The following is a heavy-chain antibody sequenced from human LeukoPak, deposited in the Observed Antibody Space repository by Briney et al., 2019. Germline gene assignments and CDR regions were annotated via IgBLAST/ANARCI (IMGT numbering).Heavy chain of an antibody. D-gene: IGHD1-26*01. CDR3: AKLTVGATELDY. V-gene: IGHV3-23*01. Sequence: GGSLRLSCAASGFTFSSYAMSWVRQAPGKGLEWVSTISGGGSSTYYADSVKGRFTISRDNSKNTLYLQMNSLRAEDTAVYYCAKLTVGATELDYWGQGTLVTVSS. J-gene: IGHJ4*02. CDR2: ISGGGSST. CDR1: GFTFSSYA.